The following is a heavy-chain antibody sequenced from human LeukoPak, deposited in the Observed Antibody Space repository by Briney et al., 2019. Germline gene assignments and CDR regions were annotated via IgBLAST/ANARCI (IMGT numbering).Heavy chain of an antibody. CDR1: GGSISSYY. D-gene: IGHD3-22*01. J-gene: IGHJ5*02. CDR3: ARGPYYYDSSGYYRSNWFDP. V-gene: IGHV4-59*01. CDR2: IYYGGST. Sequence: PSETLSLTCTVSGGSISSYYWSWIRQPPGKGLEWIGYIYYGGSTNYNPSLKSRVTISVDTSKNQFSLKLSSVTAADTAVYYCARGPYYYDSSGYYRSNWFDPWGQGTLVTVSS.